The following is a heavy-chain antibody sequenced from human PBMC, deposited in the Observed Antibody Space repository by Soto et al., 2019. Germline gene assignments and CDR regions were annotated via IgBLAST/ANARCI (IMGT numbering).Heavy chain of an antibody. CDR3: VIHDKTISLDH. V-gene: IGHV1-18*04. CDR1: GYTFIDYG. Sequence: QIQMVQSGAEVKEPGASVKVSCKTSGYTFIDYGIDWVRQAPGQDLQWMGWIGFYHTQTRYTPQFQGRVTISSDTSTRTVHMELRSLRSDDTATYYCVIHDKTISLDHWGPGTRITVSS. J-gene: IGHJ4*02. D-gene: IGHD3-22*01. CDR2: IGFYHTQT.